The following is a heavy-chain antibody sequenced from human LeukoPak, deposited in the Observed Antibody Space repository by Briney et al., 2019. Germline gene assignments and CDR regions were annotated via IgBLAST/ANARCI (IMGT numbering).Heavy chain of an antibody. CDR3: AGGGSSSWYRRGEYSS. V-gene: IGHV4-38-2*02. J-gene: IGHJ5*02. D-gene: IGHD6-13*01. CDR1: GFSISSGYY. Sequence: SETLSLTCTVSGFSISSGYYWGWIRQPPGKGLEWFGSIYHSGSTYYTPSLKSRVTISVDTSKNQSSLKLSSVTAADTAVYYCAGGGSSSWYRRGEYSSWGQGTLVTVSS. CDR2: IYHSGST.